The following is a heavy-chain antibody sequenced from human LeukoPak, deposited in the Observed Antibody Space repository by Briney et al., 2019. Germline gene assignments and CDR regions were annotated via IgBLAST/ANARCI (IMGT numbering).Heavy chain of an antibody. D-gene: IGHD6-19*01. CDR2: IWYDGSNK. CDR1: GFTFSSSA. Sequence: GGSLRLSRAASGFTFSSSAMYWVRQAPGKGLEWVAVIWYDGSNKYYADSVKGRFTISRDNSKNTLYLQMNSLRAEDTAVYYCAREMSSGWFYWGQGTLVTVSS. J-gene: IGHJ4*02. CDR3: AREMSSGWFY. V-gene: IGHV3-33*08.